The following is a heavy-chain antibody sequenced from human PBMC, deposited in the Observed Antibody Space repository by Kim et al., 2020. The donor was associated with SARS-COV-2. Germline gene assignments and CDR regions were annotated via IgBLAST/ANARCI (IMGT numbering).Heavy chain of an antibody. CDR2: MNPNSGNT. CDR1: GYTFTSYD. CDR3: ASRSYIAVAGYYYYYGMDV. Sequence: ASVKVSCKASGYTFTSYDINWVRQATGQGLEWMGWMNPNSGNTGYAQKFQGRVTMTRNTTISTAYMEQSSLRSEDTAVYYCASRSYIAVAGYYYYYGMDVWGQGTTVTVSS. V-gene: IGHV1-8*01. D-gene: IGHD6-19*01. J-gene: IGHJ6*02.